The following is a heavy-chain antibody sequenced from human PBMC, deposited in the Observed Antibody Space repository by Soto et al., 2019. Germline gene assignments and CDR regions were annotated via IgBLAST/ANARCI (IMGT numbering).Heavy chain of an antibody. CDR2: IYPGDSDT. D-gene: IGHD3-22*01. J-gene: IGHJ4*02. CDR3: ARQGLDSSGYLVYFDD. Sequence: GESLKISCKGSGYSFTSYWIGWVRQMPGKGLEWMGIIYPGDSDTRYSPSFQGQVTISADKSISTAYLQWSSLKASDTAMYYCARQGLDSSGYLVYFDDWGQGSLVTVS. V-gene: IGHV5-51*01. CDR1: GYSFTSYW.